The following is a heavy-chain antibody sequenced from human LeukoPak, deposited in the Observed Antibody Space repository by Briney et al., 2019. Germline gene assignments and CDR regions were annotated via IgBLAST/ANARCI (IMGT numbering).Heavy chain of an antibody. J-gene: IGHJ4*02. V-gene: IGHV5-51*01. CDR2: IYPGDSDT. Sequence: GESLKISCKGSGYSFTNYWIGWVRQMPGKGLEWMGIIYPGDSDTRYSPSFQGQVTISADKSISTAYLQWSSLKASDTAMYYCARPSYYDILTGYYEVDYWGQGTLVTVSS. D-gene: IGHD3-9*01. CDR3: ARPSYYDILTGYYEVDY. CDR1: GYSFTNYW.